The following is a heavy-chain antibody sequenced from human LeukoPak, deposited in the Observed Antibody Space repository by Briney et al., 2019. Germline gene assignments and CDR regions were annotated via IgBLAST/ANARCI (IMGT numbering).Heavy chain of an antibody. CDR2: IYRNEKP. CDR1: GGSISSSDW. D-gene: IGHD2-2*01. J-gene: IGHJ4*02. Sequence: SGTLSLTCAVCGGSISSSDWWSWVGQLPGRGLEWIGYIYRNEKPNYKPSLKSRVTMSVEKSKKQFSLGLCSATAADTALFYSARDHHCSNTNCPFDYWGQGTLVIVSS. CDR3: ARDHHCSNTNCPFDY. V-gene: IGHV4-4*02.